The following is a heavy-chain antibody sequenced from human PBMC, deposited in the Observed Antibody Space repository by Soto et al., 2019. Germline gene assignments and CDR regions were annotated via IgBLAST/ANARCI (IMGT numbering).Heavy chain of an antibody. CDR3: APHPPHYSTPSSY. D-gene: IGHD5-18*01. Sequence: SETLSLTCAVYGGSFSGHYLSWIRQPPGKGLEWIGEINHSGSTNYNPSLKSRVPISVDTSKNQFSLKLSSVTAADTAVYYCAPHPPHYSTPSSYGGRGTLVT. J-gene: IGHJ4*02. V-gene: IGHV4-34*01. CDR2: INHSGST. CDR1: GGSFSGHY.